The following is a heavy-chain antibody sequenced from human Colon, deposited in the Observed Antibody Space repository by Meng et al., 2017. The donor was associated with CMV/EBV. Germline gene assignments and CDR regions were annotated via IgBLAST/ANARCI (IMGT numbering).Heavy chain of an antibody. CDR3: YGAGGNSY. D-gene: IGHD4/OR15-4a*01. V-gene: IGHV3-53*01. CDR1: GFIVSDNH. CDR2: IYGDGIT. J-gene: IGHJ4*02. Sequence: GESLKISCAVSGFIVSDNHVNWVRQAPGKGLEWVSTIYGDGITAYADSVKGRFTVSRDTSKNTVYLQMNSLRAGDTAVYYCYGAGGNSYWGQGTVVTVSS.